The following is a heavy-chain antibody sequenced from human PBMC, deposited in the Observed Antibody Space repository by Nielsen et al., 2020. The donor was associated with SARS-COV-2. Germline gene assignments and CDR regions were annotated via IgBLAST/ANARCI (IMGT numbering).Heavy chain of an antibody. D-gene: IGHD3-22*01. CDR3: AKDPFYYGSSGLDY. CDR1: GFTLDDYA. CDR2: ISWNSGSI. Sequence: SLKISCAASGFTLDDYAMHWVRQAPGKGLEWVSGISWNSGSIGYADSVKGRFTISRDNAKNSLYLQMNSLRAEDTALYYCAKDPFYYGSSGLDYWGQGTLVTVSS. V-gene: IGHV3-9*01. J-gene: IGHJ4*02.